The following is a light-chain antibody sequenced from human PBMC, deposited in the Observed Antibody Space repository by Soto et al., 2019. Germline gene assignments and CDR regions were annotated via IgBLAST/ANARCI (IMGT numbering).Light chain of an antibody. CDR3: QHYNSYSEA. Sequence: DIQMTQSPSSLSASVGDRVTITCRASQTSSSWLAWYQQKPGKAPKLLIYKASTLKSGVPSRFSGSGSGTEFTLTISSLQPDDFATYYCQHYNSYSEAFGQGTKGDIK. V-gene: IGKV1-5*03. J-gene: IGKJ1*01. CDR2: KAS. CDR1: QTSSSW.